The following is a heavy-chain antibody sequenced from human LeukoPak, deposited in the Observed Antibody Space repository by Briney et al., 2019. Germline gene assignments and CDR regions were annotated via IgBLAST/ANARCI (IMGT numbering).Heavy chain of an antibody. J-gene: IGHJ4*02. D-gene: IGHD5-18*01. Sequence: ASVKVSCKASGYTFTGYYMHWVRQAPGQGLEWMGWINPNSGGTNYAQKFQGRVTMTRDTSISTAYMELSRLRSDDTAVYYCARDRPEYSAEQEWGQGTLVTVSS. CDR3: ARDRPEYSAEQE. CDR2: INPNSGGT. CDR1: GYTFTGYY. V-gene: IGHV1-2*02.